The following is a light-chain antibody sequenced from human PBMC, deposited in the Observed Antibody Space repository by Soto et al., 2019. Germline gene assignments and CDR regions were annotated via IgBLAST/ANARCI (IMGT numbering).Light chain of an antibody. CDR1: QSISSS. Sequence: EIVMTQSPVTLSVSPGEGATLSCRASQSISSSLAWYHQKPAQPPKPLIFDASPRATRVPPRLRGSGSGTEFTLTITRLKTEDSAIYYCQQYGTCAPNLLTFGGGTKVEI. CDR2: DAS. CDR3: QQYGTCAPNLLT. V-gene: IGKV3-15*01. J-gene: IGKJ4*01.